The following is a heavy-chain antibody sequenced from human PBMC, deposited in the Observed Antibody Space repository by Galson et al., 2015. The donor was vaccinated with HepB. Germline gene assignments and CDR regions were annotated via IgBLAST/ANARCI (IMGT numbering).Heavy chain of an antibody. CDR3: ARAPLRFGELSDC. J-gene: IGHJ4*02. CDR1: GFTFSSYT. CDR2: ISGSSSDI. D-gene: IGHD3-10*01. V-gene: IGHV3-21*06. Sequence: SLRLSCAASGFTFSSYTMNWVRQAPGKGLEWLSYISGSSSDIYYADSVRGRFTISRDNAQNSLYLQMNSLRADDTAVYYCARAPLRFGELSDCWGQGTLVTVSS.